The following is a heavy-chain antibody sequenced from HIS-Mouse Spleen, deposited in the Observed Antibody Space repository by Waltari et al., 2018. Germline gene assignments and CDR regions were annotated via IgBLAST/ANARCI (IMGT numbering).Heavy chain of an antibody. J-gene: IGHJ4*02. CDR1: GFTFSSYG. Sequence: QVQLVESGGGVVQPGRSLRLSCAASGFTFSSYGMHWVRQAPGKGLEWVAVISYDVSNKYYADSGKVRFTISRDNSKNTLYLQMNSLRAEDTAVYYCAKDGAESVDYWGQGTLVTVSS. D-gene: IGHD3-16*01. V-gene: IGHV3-30*18. CDR2: ISYDVSNK. CDR3: AKDGAESVDY.